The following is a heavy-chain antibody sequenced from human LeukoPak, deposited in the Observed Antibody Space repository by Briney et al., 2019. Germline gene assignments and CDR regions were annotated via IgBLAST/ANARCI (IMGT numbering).Heavy chain of an antibody. CDR1: GGTFSRCA. J-gene: IGHJ4*02. CDR2: ISAYNGNT. Sequence: ASVKVSCKASGGTFSRCAISWVRQAPGQGLEWMGWISAYNGNTNYAQKLQGRVTMTTDTSTSTAYMELRSLRSDDTAVYYCARVNGDYDQYYFDYWGQGTLVTVSS. CDR3: ARVNGDYDQYYFDY. D-gene: IGHD4-17*01. V-gene: IGHV1-18*01.